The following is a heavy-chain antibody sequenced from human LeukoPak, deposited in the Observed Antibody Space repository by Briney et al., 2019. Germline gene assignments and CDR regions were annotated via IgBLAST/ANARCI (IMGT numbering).Heavy chain of an antibody. V-gene: IGHV3-15*01. D-gene: IGHD5-24*01. CDR3: TTDCRVAKILVGAFDI. CDR1: GFPFSDDW. CDR2: IKKKADGGTT. J-gene: IGHJ3*02. Sequence: GGSLRLSCAASGFPFSDDWMSWVRQAPGKGLEWVGRIKKKADGGTTDYAAPVKGRFTISRDDSKNTLYLQMNSLKTEDTAVYYCTTDCRVAKILVGAFDIWGQGTMVTVSS.